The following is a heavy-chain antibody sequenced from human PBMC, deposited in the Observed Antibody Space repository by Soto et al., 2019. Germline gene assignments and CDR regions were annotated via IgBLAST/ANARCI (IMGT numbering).Heavy chain of an antibody. CDR2: IYYSGST. J-gene: IGHJ6*01. CDR3: ARDRPLHPSYHYYGMDV. CDR1: GGSISSYY. D-gene: IGHD2-15*01. V-gene: IGHV4-59*01. Sequence: SETLSLTCTVSGGSISSYYWSWIRQPPGKGLEWIGYIYYSGSTNNNSSLKSRVTISLDTSKNHFSLKLSSVTAADTAVYYCARDRPLHPSYHYYGMDVWGQGITVTVSS.